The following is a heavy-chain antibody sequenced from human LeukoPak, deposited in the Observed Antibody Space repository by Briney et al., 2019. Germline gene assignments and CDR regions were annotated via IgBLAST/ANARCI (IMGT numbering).Heavy chain of an antibody. CDR1: GGSISGSSYY. CDR3: AREIGLSYFDY. J-gene: IGHJ4*02. Sequence: SETLSLTCTVSGGSISGSSYYWDWIRQPPGKGLEWIGSVYYSGSTYYNPSLKSRVTISVDTSKNQFSLKLNSVTAADTAVYYCAREIGLSYFDYWGQGTLVTVSS. V-gene: IGHV4-39*07. CDR2: VYYSGST. D-gene: IGHD3-10*01.